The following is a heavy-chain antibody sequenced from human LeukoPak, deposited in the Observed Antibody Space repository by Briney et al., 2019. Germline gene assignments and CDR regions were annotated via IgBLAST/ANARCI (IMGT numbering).Heavy chain of an antibody. Sequence: GRSLRLSCTTSGFTFSNYPMSWVRQAPGKGLEWLALLGSTAYGGTTKYAASVKGRFTISRDDSKSIAYLQMNRLKTEDTAVYYCTRPYYDYLTGYYSDYWGQGTLVTVSS. CDR3: TRPYYDYLTGYYSDY. J-gene: IGHJ4*02. D-gene: IGHD3-9*01. V-gene: IGHV3-49*04. CDR2: LGSTAYGGTT. CDR1: GFTFSNYP.